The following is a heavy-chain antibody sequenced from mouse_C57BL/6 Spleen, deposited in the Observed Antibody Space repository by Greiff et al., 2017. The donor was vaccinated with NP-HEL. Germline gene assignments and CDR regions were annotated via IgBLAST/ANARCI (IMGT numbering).Heavy chain of an antibody. CDR2: ISDGGSYT. D-gene: IGHD2-3*01. V-gene: IGHV5-4*03. CDR1: GFTFSSYA. CDR3: PRGDGYYDY. J-gene: IGHJ2*01. Sequence: EVKLMESGGGLVKPGGSLKLSCAASGFTFSSYAMSWVRQTPEKRLEWVATISDGGSYTYYPDNVKGRFTISRDNAKNNLYLQMSHLKYEDTAMYYCPRGDGYYDYWGQGTTLTVSS.